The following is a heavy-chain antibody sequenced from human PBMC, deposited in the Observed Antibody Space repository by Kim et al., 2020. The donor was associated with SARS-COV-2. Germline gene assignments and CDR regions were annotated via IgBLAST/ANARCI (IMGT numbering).Heavy chain of an antibody. J-gene: IGHJ5*02. CDR3: ARFAAPSFGDNWFDP. Sequence: SPSFQGQVTISADKSISTAYLQWSSLKASDTAIYYCARFAAPSFGDNWFDPWGQGTLVTVSS. D-gene: IGHD3-10*01. V-gene: IGHV5-51*01.